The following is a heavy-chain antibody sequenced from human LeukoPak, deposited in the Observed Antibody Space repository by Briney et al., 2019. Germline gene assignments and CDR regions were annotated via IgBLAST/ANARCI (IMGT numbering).Heavy chain of an antibody. V-gene: IGHV3-23*01. D-gene: IGHD2-15*01. CDR1: GFTFSSYA. CDR3: ARAKAYCSGGSCYSDYYYGMDV. CDR2: ISGSGGST. Sequence: GGSLRLSCAASGFTFSSYAMGWVRQAPGKGLEWVSAISGSGGSTYYADSVKGRFTISRDNSKNTLYLQMNSLRAEDTAVYYCARAKAYCSGGSCYSDYYYGMDVWGKGTTVTVSS. J-gene: IGHJ6*04.